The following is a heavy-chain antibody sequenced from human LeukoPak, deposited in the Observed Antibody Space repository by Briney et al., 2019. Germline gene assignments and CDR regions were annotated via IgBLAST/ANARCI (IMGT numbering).Heavy chain of an antibody. V-gene: IGHV3-23*01. CDR2: ISGSGGST. J-gene: IGHJ4*02. Sequence: GGSLRLSCAASGFTFSSYAMSWVRQAPGKGLEWVSAISGSGGSTYYADSVKGRFTISRDNSKNTLYLQMNSLGAEDTAVYYCAKEMYYDFWSGYETFWGQGTLVTVSS. CDR3: AKEMYYDFWSGYETF. CDR1: GFTFSSYA. D-gene: IGHD3-3*01.